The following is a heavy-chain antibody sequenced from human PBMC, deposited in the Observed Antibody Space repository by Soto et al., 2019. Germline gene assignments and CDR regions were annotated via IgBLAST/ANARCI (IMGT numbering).Heavy chain of an antibody. CDR2: ISASGGST. D-gene: IGHD3-10*01. V-gene: IGHV3-23*01. CDR1: GFTFRSYV. J-gene: IGHJ4*02. CDR3: AKDGGITMVRGVMSGFDD. Sequence: GGSLRLSCAASGFTFRSYVMSWVRQAPGKGLEWVSAISASGGSTYYAGSVKGRFTISRDNSKDTLYLQMNSLRAEDTAVYYCAKDGGITMVRGVMSGFDDWGQGTLVTVSS.